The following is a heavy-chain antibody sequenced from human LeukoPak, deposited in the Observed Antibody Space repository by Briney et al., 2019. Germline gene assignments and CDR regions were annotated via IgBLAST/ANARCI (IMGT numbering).Heavy chain of an antibody. V-gene: IGHV3-7*04. CDR2: IEQDGSAK. CDR1: GFTFSNYW. Sequence: GGSLRLSCAASGFTFSNYWVSWVRQAPGKGLEWVANIEQDGSAKYYVVSVDGRFTVSRDNAENSLFLQMDFLTAEDTAVYYCARADYYGSILDHWGQGSLVSVSS. J-gene: IGHJ4*02. D-gene: IGHD3-10*01. CDR3: ARADYYGSILDH.